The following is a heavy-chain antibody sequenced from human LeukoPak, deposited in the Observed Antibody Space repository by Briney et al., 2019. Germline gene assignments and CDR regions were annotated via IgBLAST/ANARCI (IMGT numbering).Heavy chain of an antibody. CDR2: IYYSGST. D-gene: IGHD6-6*01. J-gene: IGHJ4*02. Sequence: SETLSLTCAVSGGSISSNSYYWSWIRQPPGKGLEWIGYIYYSGSTNYNPSLKSRVTISVDTSKNQFSLKLSSVTAADTAVYYCARYSSSFDYWGQGTLVTVSS. CDR3: ARYSSSFDY. CDR1: GGSISSNSYY. V-gene: IGHV4-61*01.